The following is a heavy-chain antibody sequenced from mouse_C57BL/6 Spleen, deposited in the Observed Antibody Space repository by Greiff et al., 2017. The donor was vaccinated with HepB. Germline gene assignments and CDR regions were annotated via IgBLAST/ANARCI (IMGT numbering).Heavy chain of an antibody. J-gene: IGHJ2*01. V-gene: IGHV5-17*01. D-gene: IGHD1-1*01. CDR3: ARSLYYYGSSPFDY. Sequence: EVQLKESGGGLVKPGGSLKLSCAASGFTFSDYGMHWVRQAPEKGLEWVAYISSGSSTIYYADTMKGRFTFSRDNAKNTLFLQMTSLRSEDTAMYYCARSLYYYGSSPFDYWGQGTTLTVSS. CDR2: ISSGSSTI. CDR1: GFTFSDYG.